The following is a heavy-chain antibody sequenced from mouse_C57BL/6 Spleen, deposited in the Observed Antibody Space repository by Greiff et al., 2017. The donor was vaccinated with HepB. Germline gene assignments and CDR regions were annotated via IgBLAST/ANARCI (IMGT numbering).Heavy chain of an antibody. D-gene: IGHD4-1*01. V-gene: IGHV5-6*01. CDR2: ISSGGSYT. CDR3: ARHWANRVFAY. CDR1: GFTFSSYG. J-gene: IGHJ3*01. Sequence: EVQGVESGGDLVKPGGSLKLSCAASGFTFSSYGMSWVRQTPDKRLEWVATISSGGSYTYYPDSVKGRFTISRDNAKNTLYLQMSSLKSEDTAMYYCARHWANRVFAYWGQGTLVTVSA.